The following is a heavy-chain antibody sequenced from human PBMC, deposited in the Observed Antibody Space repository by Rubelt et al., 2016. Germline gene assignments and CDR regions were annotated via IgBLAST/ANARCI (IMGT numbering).Heavy chain of an antibody. Sequence: PGSSVKVSCKASGGTFSSYAISWVRQAPGQGLEWMGGIIPIFGTANYAQKFQGRVTITADESTSTAYMELSSLRSEDTAVYYCARGGQYYDFWSGYRGDYYYYGMDVWGQGTTVTVSS. CDR2: IIPIFGTA. CDR1: GGTFSSYA. D-gene: IGHD3-3*01. J-gene: IGHJ6*02. V-gene: IGHV1-69*13. CDR3: ARGGQYYDFWSGYRGDYYYYGMDV.